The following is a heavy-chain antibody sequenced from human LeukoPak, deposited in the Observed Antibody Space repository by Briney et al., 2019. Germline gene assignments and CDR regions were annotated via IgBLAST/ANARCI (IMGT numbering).Heavy chain of an antibody. CDR1: GFTFDDYD. J-gene: IGHJ4*02. Sequence: PWGSLRLSCAASGFTFDDYDMSWVRQAPGKGLKWVSGINWNGGSTGYADSVKGRFTISRDNAKTSLYLQMNSLRAEDTSLYYCARALVTAEFDYWGQGTLVTVSS. CDR3: ARALVTAEFDY. D-gene: IGHD4-23*01. CDR2: INWNGGST. V-gene: IGHV3-20*04.